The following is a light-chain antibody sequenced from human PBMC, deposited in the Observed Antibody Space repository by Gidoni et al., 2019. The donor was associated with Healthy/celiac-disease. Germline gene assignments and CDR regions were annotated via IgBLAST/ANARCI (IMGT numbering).Light chain of an antibody. CDR3: QQYGSSPYT. V-gene: IGKV3-20*01. J-gene: IGKJ2*01. Sequence: EIVLTQSPGTLSLSPGERATLSYRASQSVSSSYLAWYQQKPGQAPRLLIYGASSRATGIPDRFSGSGSGTDFTLTISRLEPEDFAVYYCQQYGSSPYTFXQXTKLEIK. CDR2: GAS. CDR1: QSVSSSY.